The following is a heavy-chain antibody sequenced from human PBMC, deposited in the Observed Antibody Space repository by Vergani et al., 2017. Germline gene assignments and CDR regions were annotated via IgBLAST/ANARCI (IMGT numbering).Heavy chain of an antibody. CDR3: ASGWVGTYYPAPDAFDI. J-gene: IGHJ3*02. CDR2: IYSGGST. Sequence: EVQLVESGGGLIQPGGSLRLSCAASGFTVSSNYMSWVRQAPGKGLEWVSVIYSGGSTYYADSVKGRFTISRDNSKNTLYLQMNSLSAEDTAVYYCASGWVGTYYPAPDAFDIWGQGTMVTVSS. V-gene: IGHV3-53*01. CDR1: GFTVSSNY. D-gene: IGHD1-26*01.